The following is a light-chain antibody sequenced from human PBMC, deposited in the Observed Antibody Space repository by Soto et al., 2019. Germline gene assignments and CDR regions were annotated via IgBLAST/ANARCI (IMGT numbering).Light chain of an antibody. J-gene: IGKJ1*01. CDR1: QGISSY. CDR3: QQYYSYPWT. CDR2: AAS. Sequence: AIRMTQSPSSLSASPGDRVTITCRASQGISSYLAWYQQKPWKAPKLLIYAASTLQSCVPSRFSGSGSGIDFTLNISCLQSEEFATFYCQQYYSYPWTFGQGTKEEIK. V-gene: IGKV1-8*01.